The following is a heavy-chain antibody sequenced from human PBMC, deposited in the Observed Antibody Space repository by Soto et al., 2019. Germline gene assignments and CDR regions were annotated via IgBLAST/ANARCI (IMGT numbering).Heavy chain of an antibody. CDR3: ARDRYCSSTSCYGADSWFDP. D-gene: IGHD2-2*01. J-gene: IGHJ5*02. Sequence: QVQLVQSGAEVKKPGSSVKVSCKASGGTFSSYTISWVRQAPGQGLEWMGRIIPILGIANYAQKFQGRVTITADKATSTAYMELSSLRSEDTAVYYCARDRYCSSTSCYGADSWFDPWGQGTLVTVSS. V-gene: IGHV1-69*08. CDR1: GGTFSSYT. CDR2: IIPILGIA.